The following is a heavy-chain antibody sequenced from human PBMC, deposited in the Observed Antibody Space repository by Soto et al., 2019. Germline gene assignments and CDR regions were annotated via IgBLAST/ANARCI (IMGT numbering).Heavy chain of an antibody. CDR2: IYPGDSDT. CDR3: DTDKHAGSYVALDI. V-gene: IGHV5-51*01. D-gene: IGHD2-15*01. CDR1: GYSFTNYW. Sequence: GESLKISCKGSGYSFTNYWIGWVRQMPGKGLEWMGIIYPGDSDTRYSPSFQGQVTISADKSISTAYLQWGSLKASDTATYYCDTDKHAGSYVALDIWAQGTTVTV. J-gene: IGHJ3*02.